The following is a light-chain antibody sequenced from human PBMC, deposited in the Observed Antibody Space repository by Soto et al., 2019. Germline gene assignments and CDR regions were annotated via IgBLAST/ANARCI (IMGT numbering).Light chain of an antibody. CDR1: TGAVTSGHY. Sequence: QAVVTQEPSLTVSPGGTVTLTCGSSTGAVTSGHYPYWFQQKPGQAPRTLIYDTSNKHSWTPARFPGSLLGGKAALTLSGAQPEDEAEYYCLLSYSGADVVFGGGTKITVL. CDR2: DTS. CDR3: LLSYSGADVV. J-gene: IGLJ2*01. V-gene: IGLV7-46*01.